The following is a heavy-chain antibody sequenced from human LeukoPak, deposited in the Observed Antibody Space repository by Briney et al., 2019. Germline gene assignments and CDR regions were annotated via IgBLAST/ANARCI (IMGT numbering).Heavy chain of an antibody. D-gene: IGHD3-16*01. CDR2: ITTSTTVPHI. V-gene: IGHV3-21*01. CDR1: GFTFSTYS. CDR3: ARALGDQTDYYYGMDV. J-gene: IGHJ6*02. Sequence: PGGSLRLSCAASGFTFSTYSMNWVRQAPGRGLERVSSITTSTTVPHIFYADSVTGRFTISRDNADNSLFLQMNSLRAEDTAVYYCARALGDQTDYYYGMDVWGQGTTVPVSS.